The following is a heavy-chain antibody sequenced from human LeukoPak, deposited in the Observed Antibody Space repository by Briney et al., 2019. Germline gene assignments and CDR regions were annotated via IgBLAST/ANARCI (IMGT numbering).Heavy chain of an antibody. V-gene: IGHV3-9*01. J-gene: IGHJ4*02. Sequence: PGRSLRLSCAASGFTFDDYAMHWVRQAPGKGLEWVSGISWNSGSIGYADSVKGRFTISRDNTQKSLYLQMSSLRAEDTSVYYCARSLGGSYYGAGSSPGDWGQGTLVTVSS. CDR2: ISWNSGSI. CDR1: GFTFDDYA. D-gene: IGHD3-10*01. CDR3: ARSLGGSYYGAGSSPGD.